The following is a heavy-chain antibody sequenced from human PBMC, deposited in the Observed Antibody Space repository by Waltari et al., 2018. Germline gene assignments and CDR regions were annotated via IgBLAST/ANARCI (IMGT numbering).Heavy chain of an antibody. J-gene: IGHJ5*02. V-gene: IGHV4-39*07. D-gene: IGHD3-3*01. CDR3: ARDYYDFWSGPRWFDP. CDR1: GGSISSSSYY. CDR2: IDYSGST. Sequence: QLQLQESGPGLVKPSETLSLTCTVSGGSISSSSYYWGWIRQPPGKGLEWIGSIDYSGSTYYNPSLKSRVTISVDTSKNQFSLKLSSVTAADTAVYYCARDYYDFWSGPRWFDPWGQGTLVTVSS.